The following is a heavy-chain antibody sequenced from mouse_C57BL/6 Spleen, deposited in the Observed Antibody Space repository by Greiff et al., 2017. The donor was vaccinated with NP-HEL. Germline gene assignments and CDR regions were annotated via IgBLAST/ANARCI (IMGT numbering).Heavy chain of an antibody. D-gene: IGHD2-4*01. Sequence: ESGAELAKPGASVKLSCKASGYTFTSYWMHWVKQRPGQGLEWIGYINPSSGYTKYNQKFKDKATLTADKSSSTAYMQLSSLTYEDSAVYYCATYDYRYYYAMDYWGQGTSVTVSS. CDR1: GYTFTSYW. CDR2: INPSSGYT. CDR3: ATYDYRYYYAMDY. J-gene: IGHJ4*01. V-gene: IGHV1-7*01.